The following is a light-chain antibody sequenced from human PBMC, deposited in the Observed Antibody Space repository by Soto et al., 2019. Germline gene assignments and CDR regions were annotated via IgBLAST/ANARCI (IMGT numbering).Light chain of an antibody. V-gene: IGKV1-16*01. CDR2: AAS. CDR1: QDISNY. J-gene: IGKJ1*01. Sequence: DIQMTQSPSSLSASVGDRVTITCQASQDISNYLNWYQQKPGKAPKLLIYAASSLQSGVPSRFSGSGSGTEFTLTISSLQPDDFATYYCQQYNSYSFGQGTKVDIK. CDR3: QQYNSYS.